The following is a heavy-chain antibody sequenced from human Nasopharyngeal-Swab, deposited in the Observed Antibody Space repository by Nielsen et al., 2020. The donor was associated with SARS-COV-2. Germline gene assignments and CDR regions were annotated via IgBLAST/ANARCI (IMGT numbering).Heavy chain of an antibody. CDR2: ISGSGSYV. CDR3: ARIAGRGSIYYYYMDV. Sequence: GGSLRLSCAVSGVTVSTNYMYWVRQVPGEGLEWVSSISGSGSYVYYADSVKGRFTISKDSAKNSLYLQMNSLRADDTAVYFCARIAGRGSIYYYYMDVWGTGTTVTVSS. V-gene: IGHV3-21*01. J-gene: IGHJ6*03. CDR1: GVTVSTNY. D-gene: IGHD1-26*01.